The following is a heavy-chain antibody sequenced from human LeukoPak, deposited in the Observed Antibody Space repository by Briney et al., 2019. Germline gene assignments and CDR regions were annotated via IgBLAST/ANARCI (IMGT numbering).Heavy chain of an antibody. V-gene: IGHV4-59*01. CDR3: ARFGAVAGTSWFDP. CDR2: IYYSGST. CDR1: GGSISSYY. J-gene: IGHJ5*02. Sequence: NPSETLSLTCTVSGGSISSYYWSWIRQPPGKGLEWIGYIYYSGSTSYNPSLKSRVTISVDTSKNQFSLKLSSVTAADTAVYYCARFGAVAGTSWFDPWGQGTLVTVSS. D-gene: IGHD6-19*01.